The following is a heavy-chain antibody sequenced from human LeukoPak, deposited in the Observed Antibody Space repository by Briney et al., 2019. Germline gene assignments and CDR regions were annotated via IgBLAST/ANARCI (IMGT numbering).Heavy chain of an antibody. J-gene: IGHJ4*02. V-gene: IGHV3-74*01. CDR1: GFTFSTYW. CDR2: INTDGSTT. D-gene: IGHD3-3*01. Sequence: PGGSLRLSCAAPGFTFSTYWMHWVRQTPGKGLVWVSRINTDGSTTNYADSVKGRFTISRDNAKNTLYLQMNSLRAEDTAVYYCARVLQGEWFFDYWGQGTLVTVSS. CDR3: ARVLQGEWFFDY.